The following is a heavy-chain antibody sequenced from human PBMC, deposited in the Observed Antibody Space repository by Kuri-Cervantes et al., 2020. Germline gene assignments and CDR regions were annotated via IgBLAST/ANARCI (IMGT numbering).Heavy chain of an antibody. D-gene: IGHD3-22*01. V-gene: IGHV3-20*04. CDR3: ARERGHFYDSSGYGLPHTYWYFDL. Sequence: GGSLRLSCAASGFTFDDYGMSWVRQAPGKGLEWVSGINWNGGSTGYADSVKGRFTISRDNAKNSLYLQMNSLRAEDTAVYYCARERGHFYDSSGYGLPHTYWYFDLWGRGTLVTVSS. CDR1: GFTFDDYG. CDR2: INWNGGST. J-gene: IGHJ2*01.